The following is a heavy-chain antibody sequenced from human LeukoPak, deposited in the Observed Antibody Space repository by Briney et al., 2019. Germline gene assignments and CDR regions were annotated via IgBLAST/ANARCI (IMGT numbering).Heavy chain of an antibody. CDR2: IIPIFGTA. CDR3: ARSPDIAVVPAAGTDYYYYYYMDV. D-gene: IGHD2-2*01. V-gene: IGHV1-69*05. Sequence: SVKVSCKASGGTFSSYAISWVRQAPGQGLEWMGGIIPIFGTANYAQKFQGRVTITTDESTSTAYMELSSLRSEDTAVYYCARSPDIAVVPAAGTDYYYYYYMDVWGKGTTVTVSS. CDR1: GGTFSSYA. J-gene: IGHJ6*03.